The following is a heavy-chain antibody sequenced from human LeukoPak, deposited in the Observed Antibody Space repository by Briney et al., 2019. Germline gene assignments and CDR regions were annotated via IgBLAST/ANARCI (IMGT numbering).Heavy chain of an antibody. CDR3: AKDPRLDFWSGYQVYYFDY. Sequence: PGGSLRLSCAASGFTFSDYSMNWVRQAPGKGLEWVSYIGSNISAMYYADSVRGRFTISRDNAKNSLYLQMNSLRAEDTAVYYCAKDPRLDFWSGYQVYYFDYWGQGTLVTVSS. J-gene: IGHJ4*02. V-gene: IGHV3-48*04. D-gene: IGHD3-3*01. CDR1: GFTFSDYS. CDR2: IGSNISAM.